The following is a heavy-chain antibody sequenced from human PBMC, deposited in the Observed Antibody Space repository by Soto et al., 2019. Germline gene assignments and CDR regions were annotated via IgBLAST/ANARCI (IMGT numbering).Heavy chain of an antibody. D-gene: IGHD2-2*01. CDR3: AKDFRIVVVPAAPPRAFDI. Sequence: GGSLRLSCAASGFTFSSYAMSWVRQAPGKGLEWVSAISGSGGSTYYADSVKGRFTISRDNSKNTLYLQMNSLRAEDTAVYYCAKDFRIVVVPAAPPRAFDIWGQGTMVTVSS. J-gene: IGHJ3*02. V-gene: IGHV3-23*01. CDR1: GFTFSSYA. CDR2: ISGSGGST.